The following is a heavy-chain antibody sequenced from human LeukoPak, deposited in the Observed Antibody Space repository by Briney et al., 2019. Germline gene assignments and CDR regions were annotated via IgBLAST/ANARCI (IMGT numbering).Heavy chain of an antibody. CDR3: ARDSPRLWRWFDP. Sequence: PSQTLSLTCTVSGGSISSGGYYWSWIRQHPGKGLEWIGYIYYSGSTYYNPSLKSRVTISVDTSKNQFSLKLSSVTAADTAVYYCARDSPRLWRWFDPWGQGTLVTVSS. J-gene: IGHJ5*02. CDR1: GGSISSGGYY. CDR2: IYYSGST. D-gene: IGHD2/OR15-2a*01. V-gene: IGHV4-31*03.